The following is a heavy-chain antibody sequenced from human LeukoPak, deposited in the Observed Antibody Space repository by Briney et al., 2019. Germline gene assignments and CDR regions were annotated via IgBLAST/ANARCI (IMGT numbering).Heavy chain of an antibody. J-gene: IGHJ5*02. CDR2: IIPNSGAT. CDR3: AREDCPGKTCSDGP. V-gene: IGHV1-2*02. Sequence: GASVKVSCKASGYTFTAYYLHWVRQAPGQGLEWMGWIIPNSGATTYAQKFQGRVAMTRDTSISTAYMELSRLRSDDTAVYYCAREDCPGKTCSDGPWGQGTLVTGSS. CDR1: GYTFTAYY. D-gene: IGHD2-8*02.